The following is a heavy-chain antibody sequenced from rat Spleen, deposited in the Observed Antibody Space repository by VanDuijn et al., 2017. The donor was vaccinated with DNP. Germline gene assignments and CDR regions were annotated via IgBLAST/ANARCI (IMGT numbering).Heavy chain of an antibody. Sequence: EVQLQESGPGLVKPSQSLSLTCSVTGDSITRTYWGWVRKFPGNKMEYIGHISYSGSTNYNPSLKIRIPITRDTSKNQFFLQVNSVITEDTATYYCARLGTQGFTYWVQGTLVTVSS. J-gene: IGHJ3*01. CDR3: ARLGTQGFTY. CDR2: ISYSGST. CDR1: GDSITRTY. D-gene: IGHD1-5*01. V-gene: IGHV3-1*01.